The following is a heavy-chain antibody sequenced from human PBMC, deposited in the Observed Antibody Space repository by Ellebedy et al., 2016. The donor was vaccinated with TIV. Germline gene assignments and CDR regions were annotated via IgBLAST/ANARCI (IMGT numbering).Heavy chain of an antibody. CDR3: IREGLGGSFDI. Sequence: PGGSLRLSCATSGFTFTYTWMHWVRQGPGKGLVWVSRISSDGSSTWYADSVKGRFTFSRDNGRNTLYLQMNSLRAEDTAVYYCIREGLGGSFDIWGLGTMVTVSS. J-gene: IGHJ3*02. V-gene: IGHV3-74*01. D-gene: IGHD3-16*01. CDR2: ISSDGSST. CDR1: GFTFTYTW.